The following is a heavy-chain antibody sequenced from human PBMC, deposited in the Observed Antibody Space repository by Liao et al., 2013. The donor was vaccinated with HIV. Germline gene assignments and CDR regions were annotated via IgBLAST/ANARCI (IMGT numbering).Heavy chain of an antibody. CDR1: GGSISSGSYY. CDR3: ARDPIGRGWFDP. J-gene: IGHJ5*02. D-gene: IGHD1-26*01. CDR2: IYTSGST. Sequence: QVQLQESGPGLVKPSQTLSLTCTVSGGSISSGSYYWSWIRQPAGKGLEWIGRIYTSGSTKYNPSLKSRVTISLDTSKNQFSLKLNSVTAADTAVYYCARDPIGRGWFDPWGQGTLVTVSS. V-gene: IGHV4-61*02.